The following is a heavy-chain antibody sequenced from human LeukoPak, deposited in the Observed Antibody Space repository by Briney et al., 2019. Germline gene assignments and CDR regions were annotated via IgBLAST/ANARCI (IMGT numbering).Heavy chain of an antibody. CDR2: IYYSGST. J-gene: IGHJ4*02. Sequence: SETLSLTCTVSGGSISSGDYYWSWIRQPPGKGLEWIGYIYYSGSTYYNPSLKSRVTISVGTSKNQFSLKLSSVTAADTAVYYCARVTSVEQWLVPVYWGQGTLVTVSS. CDR1: GGSISSGDYY. D-gene: IGHD6-19*01. CDR3: ARVTSVEQWLVPVY. V-gene: IGHV4-30-4*01.